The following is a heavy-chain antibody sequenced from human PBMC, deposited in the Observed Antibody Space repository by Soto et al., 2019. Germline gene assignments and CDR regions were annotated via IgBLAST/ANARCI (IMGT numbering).Heavy chain of an antibody. CDR2: IIPIFGTA. CDR1: GGTFSSYA. D-gene: IGHD3-10*01. Sequence: SVKVSCKASGGTFSSYAISWVRQAPGQGLEWMGGIIPIFGTANYAQKFQGRVTITADESTSTAYMELSSLRSEDTAVYYCARVGLEITMVRGVIIGPLDYWGQGTLVTVSS. J-gene: IGHJ4*02. CDR3: ARVGLEITMVRGVIIGPLDY. V-gene: IGHV1-69*13.